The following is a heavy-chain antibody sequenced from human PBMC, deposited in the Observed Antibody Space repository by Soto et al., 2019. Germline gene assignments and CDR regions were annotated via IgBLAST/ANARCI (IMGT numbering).Heavy chain of an antibody. J-gene: IGHJ5*02. CDR3: ARVVGALGHWFDP. Sequence: ASVKVSCKASGGTLSSYAISWVRQAPGQGLEWMGRISAYNGNTNYAQKLQGRVTMTTDTSTSTAYMELRSLRSDDTAVYYCARVVGALGHWFDPWGQGTLVTVSS. D-gene: IGHD1-26*01. CDR2: ISAYNGNT. V-gene: IGHV1-18*01. CDR1: GGTLSSYA.